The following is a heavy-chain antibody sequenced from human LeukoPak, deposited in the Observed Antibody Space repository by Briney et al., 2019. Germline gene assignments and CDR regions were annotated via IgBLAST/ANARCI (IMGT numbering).Heavy chain of an antibody. CDR2: ISGSGNST. V-gene: IGHV3-23*01. J-gene: IGHJ4*02. CDR3: ARLDNDILTGYRY. Sequence: PGGSLRLSCAASGFTFSNYAMSWVRQAPGKGLEWVSAISGSGNSTYYADSVKGRFTIFRDNSKNTLYLQMSSLRDEDTAVYYCARLDNDILTGYRYWGQGTLVTVSS. CDR1: GFTFSNYA. D-gene: IGHD3-9*01.